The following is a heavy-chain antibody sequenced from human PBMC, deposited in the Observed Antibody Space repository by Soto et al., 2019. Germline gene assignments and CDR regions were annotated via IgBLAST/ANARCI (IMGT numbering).Heavy chain of an antibody. V-gene: IGHV4-59*08. CDR1: GGSISSYY. CDR3: ARYNSWSWFDP. D-gene: IGHD1-20*01. CDR2: IYYSGST. Sequence: SDTLSLTCTVSGGSISSYYWSWIRQPPGKGLEWIGYIYYSGSTNYNPSLKSRVTISVDTSKNQFSLKLSSVTAADTAVYYCARYNSWSWFDPWGQGTLVTVSS. J-gene: IGHJ5*02.